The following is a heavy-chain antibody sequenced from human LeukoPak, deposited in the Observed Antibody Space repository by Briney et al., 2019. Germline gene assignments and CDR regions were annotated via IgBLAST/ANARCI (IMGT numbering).Heavy chain of an antibody. CDR3: ARYYGSGSPPFDY. D-gene: IGHD3-10*01. V-gene: IGHV3-21*01. CDR1: GFTFNTYA. J-gene: IGHJ4*02. CDR2: ISDSSSYI. Sequence: GGSLRLSCAASGFTFNTYAVNWVRQAPGKGLEWVSSISDSSSYIYYADSVKGRFTISRDNAKNSLYLQMNSLRAEDTAVYYCARYYGSGSPPFDYWGQGTLVTVSS.